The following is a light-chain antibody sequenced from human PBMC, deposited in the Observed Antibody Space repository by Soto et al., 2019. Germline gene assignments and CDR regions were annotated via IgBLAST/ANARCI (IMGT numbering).Light chain of an antibody. V-gene: IGKV3-20*01. Sequence: EIVLTQSPGTVSLSPGERATLSCRASQSVTSSYLAWYQQKPGQAPRLLIYGVSSRATGIPDRFSGSGAGTDFTLTISRLEPEDFAVYYCQQYGHSPLTFGGGTKV. CDR1: QSVTSSY. CDR3: QQYGHSPLT. J-gene: IGKJ4*01. CDR2: GVS.